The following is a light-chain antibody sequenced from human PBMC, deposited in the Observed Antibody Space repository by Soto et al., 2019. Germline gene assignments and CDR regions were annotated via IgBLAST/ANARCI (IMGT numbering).Light chain of an antibody. Sequence: QSVLTQPPSVSGAPGQRVTISCTGTRSNIGAGYDVHWYQHLPGAAPKLLIYDNTVRPSGVPDRFSGSKSDTSASLAITGLQADDEADYYCQSYDSSLSGVIFGGGTKLTVL. CDR1: RSNIGAGYD. CDR2: DNT. V-gene: IGLV1-40*01. CDR3: QSYDSSLSGVI. J-gene: IGLJ2*01.